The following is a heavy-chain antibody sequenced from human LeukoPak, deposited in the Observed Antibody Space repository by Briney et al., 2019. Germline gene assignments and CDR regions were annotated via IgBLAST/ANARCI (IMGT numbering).Heavy chain of an antibody. V-gene: IGHV4-59*01. J-gene: IGHJ3*02. Sequence: PSETLSLTCTLSGGSISGYYWSWIRQPPGKGMEWIGYIYYSGSTKYNTSLKSRVTISVDTSKNQFSLWLSSVTAADTAVYYCARGGLENGYHSNDGFDIWGQGTMVTVSS. CDR2: IYYSGST. CDR3: ARGGLENGYHSNDGFDI. CDR1: GGSISGYY. D-gene: IGHD3-22*01.